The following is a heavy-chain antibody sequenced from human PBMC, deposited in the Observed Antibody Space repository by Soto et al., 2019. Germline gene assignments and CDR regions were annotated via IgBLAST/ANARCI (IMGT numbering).Heavy chain of an antibody. CDR1: GFTFSSYA. CDR3: AKALGSSWYIIDAFDI. D-gene: IGHD6-13*01. J-gene: IGHJ3*02. Sequence: EVQLLESGGGLVQPGGSLRLSCAASGFTFSSYAMSWVRQAPGKGLEWVSAISGSGGSTYYADSVKGRFTISRDNSKNTLYLQMNSLRDEDTAVYYCAKALGSSWYIIDAFDIWGQGTMVTVSS. CDR2: ISGSGGST. V-gene: IGHV3-23*01.